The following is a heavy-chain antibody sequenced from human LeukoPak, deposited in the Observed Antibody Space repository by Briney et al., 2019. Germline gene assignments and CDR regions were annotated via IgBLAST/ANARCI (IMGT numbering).Heavy chain of an antibody. CDR1: GFTFSSYW. CDR2: IKQEGSEK. CDR3: ARDYYDILTGYYKGDY. Sequence: PGGSLRLSCAASGFTFSSYWLSWVRQAPGKGLEWVANIKQEGSEKYYVDSVKGRFTISRDNAKNSLYLQMNSLRAEDTAVYYCARDYYDILTGYYKGDYWGQGTLVTVSS. J-gene: IGHJ4*02. V-gene: IGHV3-7*01. D-gene: IGHD3-9*01.